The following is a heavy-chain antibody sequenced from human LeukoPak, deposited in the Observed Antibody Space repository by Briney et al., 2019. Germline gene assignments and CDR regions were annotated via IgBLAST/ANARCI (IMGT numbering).Heavy chain of an antibody. CDR1: GYTLTELS. D-gene: IGHD2-15*01. CDR3: ATVIYCSGGSCYPTFDY. CDR2: FDPEDGET. Sequence: ASVTVSFTFSGYTLTELSMHWVRQAPGKGPERMVGFDPEDGETIYAQKFQGRVTMTEDTSTDTAYMELSSLRSEDTAVYYCATVIYCSGGSCYPTFDYWGQGTLVTVSS. V-gene: IGHV1-24*01. J-gene: IGHJ4*02.